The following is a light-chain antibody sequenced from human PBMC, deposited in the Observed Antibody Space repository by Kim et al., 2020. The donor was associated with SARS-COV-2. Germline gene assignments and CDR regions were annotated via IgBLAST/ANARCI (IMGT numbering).Light chain of an antibody. CDR3: QQYGSSPPT. Sequence: LSPGESATLSCRASQSVTSNYLAWFQQKPGQAPRLLIYGASSRATGTPDTFSGSGSGTDFTLTISRLEPEDFAVYYCQQYGSSPPTFGQGTKLEI. CDR2: GAS. CDR1: QSVTSNY. V-gene: IGKV3-20*01. J-gene: IGKJ2*01.